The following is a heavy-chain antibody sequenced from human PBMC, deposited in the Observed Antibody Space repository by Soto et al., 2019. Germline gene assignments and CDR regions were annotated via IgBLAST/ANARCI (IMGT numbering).Heavy chain of an antibody. CDR1: GDSIGGVGY. Sequence: SETLSLTCTVSGDSIGGVGYWSWIRQFPGRGLEWIGCISSSGSTYYNPALNNRISLSLDTSQNQFSLQLKSVTPEDTAVYYCVRDRYSSSGWFDPWGQGTPVTVSS. V-gene: IGHV4-31*03. J-gene: IGHJ5*02. CDR2: ISSSGST. D-gene: IGHD3-10*01. CDR3: VRDRYSSSGWFDP.